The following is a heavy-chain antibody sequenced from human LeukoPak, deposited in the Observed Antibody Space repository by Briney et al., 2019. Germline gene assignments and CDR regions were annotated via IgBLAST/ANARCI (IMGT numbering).Heavy chain of an antibody. D-gene: IGHD1-26*01. J-gene: IGHJ4*02. Sequence: GGSLRLSCAASGFTFSSHWMHWVRQDPGKGLLWVSHINGDGGSTGYADSVKGRFTISRDNAKNTLYLHMNSLRAEDTAVYYCARGQVGATPIDYWGQGTLVTVSS. CDR2: INGDGGST. CDR1: GFTFSSHW. V-gene: IGHV3-74*01. CDR3: ARGQVGATPIDY.